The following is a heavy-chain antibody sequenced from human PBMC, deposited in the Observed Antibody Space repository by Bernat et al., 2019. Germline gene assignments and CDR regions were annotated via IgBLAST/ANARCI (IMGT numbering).Heavy chain of an antibody. CDR2: ISSSSSTI. CDR3: ARDGAYSSSPFFDY. V-gene: IGHV3-48*01. J-gene: IGHJ4*02. Sequence: VQLVESGGGLVQPGGSLRLSCAASGFTFSSYSMNWVRQAPGKGLEWVSYISSSSSTIYYADSVKGRFTISRDNAKNSLYLQMNSLRAEDTAVYYCARDGAYSSSPFFDYWGQGTLVTVSS. D-gene: IGHD6-6*01. CDR1: GFTFSSYS.